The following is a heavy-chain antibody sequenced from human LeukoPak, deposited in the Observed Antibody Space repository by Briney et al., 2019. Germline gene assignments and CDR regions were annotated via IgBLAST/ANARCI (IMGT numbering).Heavy chain of an antibody. D-gene: IGHD3-3*01. J-gene: IGHJ6*03. V-gene: IGHV4-59*01. Sequence: SETLSLTCTVSDGSISGYYWSWIRQPPGKGLEWIGYIYSSGSTKYNPSLKSRVTISVDTFKNQFSLKLSSVTAADTALYYCARQGRYYDFWSGYYAHYYYYMDVWGKGTTVTVSS. CDR3: ARQGRYYDFWSGYYAHYYYYMDV. CDR1: DGSISGYY. CDR2: IYSSGST.